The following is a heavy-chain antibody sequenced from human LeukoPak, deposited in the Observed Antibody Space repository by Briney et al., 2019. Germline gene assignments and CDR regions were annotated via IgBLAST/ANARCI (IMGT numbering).Heavy chain of an antibody. Sequence: SETLSLTCTVSGGSISSYYWSWIRQPPGKGLEWIGYIYYSGSTNYNPSPKSRVTTSVDTSKNQFSLKLSSVTAADTAMYYCARVSGYDWESFYDYWGQGSLVTVSS. V-gene: IGHV4-59*01. CDR1: GGSISSYY. CDR2: IYYSGST. CDR3: ARVSGYDWESFYDY. D-gene: IGHD5-12*01. J-gene: IGHJ4*02.